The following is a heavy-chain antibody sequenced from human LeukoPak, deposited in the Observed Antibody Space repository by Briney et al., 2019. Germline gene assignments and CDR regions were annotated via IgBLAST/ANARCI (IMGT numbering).Heavy chain of an antibody. CDR3: AKGHYYGSGSLDY. CDR2: ISGSGGST. Sequence: GSLGLSCAASGFPFNSYALSWVRQAPGKGAEGVSAISGSGGSTYYADPVKGRFAISRDNSKNTLYVQMNSLRAEDTAVYYCAKGHYYGSGSLDYWGQGTLVTVSS. V-gene: IGHV3-23*01. J-gene: IGHJ4*02. D-gene: IGHD3-10*01. CDR1: GFPFNSYA.